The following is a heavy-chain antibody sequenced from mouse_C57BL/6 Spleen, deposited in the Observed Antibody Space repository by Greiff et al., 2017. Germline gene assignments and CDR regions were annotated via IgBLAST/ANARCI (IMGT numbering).Heavy chain of an antibody. CDR3: ARRDYGYFDV. Sequence: EVNVVESGGDLVKPGGSLKLSCAASGFTFSSYGMSWVRQTPDKRLEWVATISSGGSYTYYPDSVKGRFTISRDNAKNTLYLQMSSLKSEDTAMYYCARRDYGYFDVWGTGTTVTVSS. CDR1: GFTFSSYG. V-gene: IGHV5-6*02. CDR2: ISSGGSYT. J-gene: IGHJ1*03.